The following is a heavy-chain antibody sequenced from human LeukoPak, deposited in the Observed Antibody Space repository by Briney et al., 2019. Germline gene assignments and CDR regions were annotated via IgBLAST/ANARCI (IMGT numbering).Heavy chain of an antibody. J-gene: IGHJ5*02. CDR1: GFTFSSYS. Sequence: GGSLRLSCAASGFTFSSYSMNWVRQAPGKGLEWVSSISSSSSYIYYADSVRGRFTISRDNAKNSLYLQMNSLRAEDTAVYYCASFEYYYDSSGYISAGTTFDPWGQGTLVTVSS. CDR2: ISSSSSYI. D-gene: IGHD3-22*01. V-gene: IGHV3-21*01. CDR3: ASFEYYYDSSGYISAGTTFDP.